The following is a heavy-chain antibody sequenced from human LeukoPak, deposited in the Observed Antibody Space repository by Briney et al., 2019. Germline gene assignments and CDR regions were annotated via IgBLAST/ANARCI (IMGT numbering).Heavy chain of an antibody. D-gene: IGHD6-6*01. CDR3: AKGTSSSSGFDY. V-gene: IGHV3-74*01. Sequence: GGSLRLSCAAARFTFNRNAIRWVRQAPGKGLVWVSRINREGRGTNYADSRKGRFTISSDNAKNTLNLEMNSLAVDATAVYYCAKGTSSSSGFDYWGQGALVTVSS. CDR1: RFTFNRNA. CDR2: INREGRGT. J-gene: IGHJ4*02.